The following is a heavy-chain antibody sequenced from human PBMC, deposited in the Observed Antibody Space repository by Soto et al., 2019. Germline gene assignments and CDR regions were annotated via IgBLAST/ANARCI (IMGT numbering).Heavy chain of an antibody. CDR2: INPSGGST. J-gene: IGHJ1*01. V-gene: IGHV1-46*03. D-gene: IGHD3-9*01. CDR1: GYTFTSYY. Sequence: ASVKVSCKASGYTFTSYYMNWVRQAPGQGHKWMGIINPSGGSTSYAQKFQGRVTMTRDTSTSTVYMELSSLRSEDTAVYYCASYGDYFVFLTGVQRLRYFQYWGQGTLVTGSS. CDR3: ASYGDYFVFLTGVQRLRYFQY.